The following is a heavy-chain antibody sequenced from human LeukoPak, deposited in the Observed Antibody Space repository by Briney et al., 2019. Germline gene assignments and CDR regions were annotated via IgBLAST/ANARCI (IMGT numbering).Heavy chain of an antibody. CDR1: GGSISSYY. V-gene: IGHV4-4*07. CDR3: TRDSGTTGVVKFDP. CDR2: IYTSGST. D-gene: IGHD4-23*01. Sequence: SETLSLTCTVSGGSISSYYWSWVRHPAGKGLEWVGRIYTSGSTNYNPSLKSRVTMSVDTSKNQFSLKLSSVTAADTAVYYCTRDSGTTGVVKFDPWGQGSLVTVSS. J-gene: IGHJ5*02.